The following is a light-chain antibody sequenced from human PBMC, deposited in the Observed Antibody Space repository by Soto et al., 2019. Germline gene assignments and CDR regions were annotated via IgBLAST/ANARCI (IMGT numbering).Light chain of an antibody. V-gene: IGKV3-11*01. CDR2: DAY. J-gene: IGKJ4*01. CDR1: QSFRGL. Sequence: EVVLTQSPVTLSLSPGERATLSCRASQSFRGLLAWYQQKPGQAPRLLIYDAYNRATGIPPRFSGSGSGTDFTLTISSLEPEDSAVYYCQQYKSLPLTFGGGTKVEIK. CDR3: QQYKSLPLT.